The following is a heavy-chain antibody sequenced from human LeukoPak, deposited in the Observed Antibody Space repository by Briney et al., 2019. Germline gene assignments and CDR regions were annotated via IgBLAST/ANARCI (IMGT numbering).Heavy chain of an antibody. Sequence: ASVKVSCKASGYTFTSYDINWVRQATGQGLEWMGWMNPNSGNTGFAQKFQGRVTMTRNTSISTAYMELSSLRSEDTAVYYCASAPVVPAANGAFDIWGQGTMVTVSS. V-gene: IGHV1-8*01. J-gene: IGHJ3*02. CDR3: ASAPVVPAANGAFDI. D-gene: IGHD2-2*01. CDR1: GYTFTSYD. CDR2: MNPNSGNT.